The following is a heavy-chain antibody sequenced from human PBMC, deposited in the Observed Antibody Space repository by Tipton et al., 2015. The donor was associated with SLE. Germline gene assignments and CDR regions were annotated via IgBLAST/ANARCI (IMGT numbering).Heavy chain of an antibody. V-gene: IGHV3-11*01. CDR3: ARLPPYSSGWGYFDY. Sequence: SLRLSCAASGFSFSSYTMSWIRQAPGKGLEWVSYISSSGSTIYYADSVKGRFTISRDNAKNSLFLQMSSLRAEDTAVYYCARLPPYSSGWGYFDYWGQGTLVTVSS. J-gene: IGHJ4*02. CDR2: ISSSGSTI. CDR1: GFSFSSYT. D-gene: IGHD6-19*01.